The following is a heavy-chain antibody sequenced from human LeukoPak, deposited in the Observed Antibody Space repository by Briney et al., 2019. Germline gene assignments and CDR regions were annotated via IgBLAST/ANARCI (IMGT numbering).Heavy chain of an antibody. J-gene: IGHJ4*02. V-gene: IGHV1-69*05. Sequence: SVKVSCKASGGTFSSYAISWVRQAPGQGLEWMGGIIPIFGTANYAQRFQGRVTITTDESTSTAYMELSSLRSEDTAVYYCARDGMDGYYRSLDYWGQGTLVTVSS. CDR3: ARDGMDGYYRSLDY. CDR2: IIPIFGTA. D-gene: IGHD3-3*01. CDR1: GGTFSSYA.